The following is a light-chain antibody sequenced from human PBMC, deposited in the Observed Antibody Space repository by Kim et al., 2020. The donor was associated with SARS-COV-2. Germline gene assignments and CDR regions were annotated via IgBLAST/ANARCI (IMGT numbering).Light chain of an antibody. Sequence: LAPGERVTHSCRASQRVSSTCLAWYQQKLGQAPRLLIYGTSSRATGIPDRFSGSGSGTDFTLTISRLEPEDFAVYYCQQYGSSPYTFGQGTKLEI. CDR2: GTS. V-gene: IGKV3-20*01. J-gene: IGKJ2*01. CDR3: QQYGSSPYT. CDR1: QRVSSTC.